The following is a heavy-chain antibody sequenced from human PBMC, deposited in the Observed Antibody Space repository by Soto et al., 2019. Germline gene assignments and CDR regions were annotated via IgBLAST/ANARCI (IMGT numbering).Heavy chain of an antibody. Sequence: QVQLVQSGAEVRKPGSSVRVSCKAAGGTFDTYAVSWVRQAPGQGLEWMGGIIPMFGTPYYAQRFQGRVTITADESTGTAYMELRSLRSEDTPVYFCARDRDFGNYFDSAYWGQGTLVTVSS. CDR3: ARDRDFGNYFDSAY. J-gene: IGHJ4*02. CDR2: IIPMFGTP. D-gene: IGHD1-26*01. V-gene: IGHV1-69*01. CDR1: GGTFDTYA.